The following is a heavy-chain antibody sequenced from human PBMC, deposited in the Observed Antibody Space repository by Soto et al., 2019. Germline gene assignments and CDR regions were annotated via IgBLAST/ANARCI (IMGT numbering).Heavy chain of an antibody. CDR2: IYYSGST. Sequence: SETLSLTCTVSGGSISSGGYYWSWIRQHPGKGLEWIGYIYYSGSTYYNPSLKSRVTISVDTSKNQFSLKLSSVTAADTAVYYCARMNNFWSGYYTPYYYYYYMDVWGKGTTVTVSS. D-gene: IGHD3-3*01. J-gene: IGHJ6*03. V-gene: IGHV4-31*03. CDR3: ARMNNFWSGYYTPYYYYYYMDV. CDR1: GGSISSGGYY.